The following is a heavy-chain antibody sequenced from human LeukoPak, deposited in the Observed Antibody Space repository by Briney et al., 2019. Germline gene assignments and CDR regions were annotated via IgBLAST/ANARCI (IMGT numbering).Heavy chain of an antibody. D-gene: IGHD2-21*02. Sequence: GGSLRLSCAASGFTFSNYGMHWVRQAPGKGLEWVAVIWYDGSNKYYADSVKGRFTISRDNSKNTLYLQMNSLRAEDTAMYYCARDTCGGDCSLDYWGQGTLVIVSS. CDR2: IWYDGSNK. J-gene: IGHJ4*02. CDR3: ARDTCGGDCSLDY. V-gene: IGHV3-33*01. CDR1: GFTFSNYG.